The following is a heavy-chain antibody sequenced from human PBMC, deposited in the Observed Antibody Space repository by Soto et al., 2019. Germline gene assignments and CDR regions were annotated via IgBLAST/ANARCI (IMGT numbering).Heavy chain of an antibody. CDR3: ARSRGGTGVDLAY. D-gene: IGHD7-27*01. CDR2: MNPDSGDT. Sequence: QVQLVQSGAEVKEPGASVKVSCKSSGYTFTSYDVNWVRQATGQGLEWMGWMNPDSGDTGYVQKFQGRVSMTRDTSISTAYMELSSLRSEDTAVYYCARSRGGTGVDLAYWGQGTLVTVSS. V-gene: IGHV1-8*01. CDR1: GYTFTSYD. J-gene: IGHJ4*02.